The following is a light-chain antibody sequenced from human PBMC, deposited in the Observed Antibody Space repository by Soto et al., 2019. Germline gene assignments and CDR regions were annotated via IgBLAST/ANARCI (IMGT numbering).Light chain of an antibody. CDR2: EGS. Sequence: QSVLTQPASVSGSPGQSITISCTGTTSDIGSYSLVSWYQQLPGKAPKLMIYEGSKRPSGVSNRFSGSKSGNTASLTISGLQAEDEADYYCCSYAGSSTPWVFGGGTKLTVL. CDR1: TSDIGSYSL. CDR3: CSYAGSSTPWV. V-gene: IGLV2-23*01. J-gene: IGLJ3*02.